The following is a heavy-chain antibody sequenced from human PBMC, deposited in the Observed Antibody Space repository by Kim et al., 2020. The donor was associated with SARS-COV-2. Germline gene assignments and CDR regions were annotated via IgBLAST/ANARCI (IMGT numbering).Heavy chain of an antibody. J-gene: IGHJ6*02. CDR2: IKQDGSEK. Sequence: GGSLRLSCAASGFTFSSYWMSWVRQAPGKGLEWVANIKQDGSEKYYVDSVKGRFTISRDNAKNSLYVHMNSLRAEDTAVYYCAREIRNTVAAGGEYSHFYGMDVWGQGTTVTVSS. V-gene: IGHV3-7*01. CDR3: AREIRNTVAAGGEYSHFYGMDV. CDR1: GFTFSSYW. D-gene: IGHD3-10*01.